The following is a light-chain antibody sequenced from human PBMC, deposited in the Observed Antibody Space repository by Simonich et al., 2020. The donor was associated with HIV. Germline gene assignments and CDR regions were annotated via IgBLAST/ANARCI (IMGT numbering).Light chain of an antibody. CDR2: DAS. CDR3: QQRSNWPLT. V-gene: IGKV3-11*01. J-gene: IGKJ4*01. CDR1: QSVSSH. Sequence: EIVLTQSPATLSLSPGEKATLSCRASQSVSSHLAWYQQKPGQAPRLLIYDASNRATGIPARFSGRGSGTDFTLTISRLEPEDFAVYYCQQRSNWPLTFGGGTKVEIK.